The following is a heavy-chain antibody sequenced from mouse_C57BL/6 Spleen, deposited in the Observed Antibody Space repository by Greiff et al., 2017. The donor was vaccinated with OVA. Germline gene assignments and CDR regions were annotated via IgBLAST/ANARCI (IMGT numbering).Heavy chain of an antibody. Sequence: VQLQQPGAELVKPGASVKMSCKASGYPFTSYWITWVKQRPGQGLEWSGDIYPGSGSNNYNEKFKSKATLTVEPSSSTAYMQLSSLTSEDSAVYYCADGTYFDYWGQGTTLTVSS. D-gene: IGHD3-3*01. CDR1: GYPFTSYW. CDR3: ADGTYFDY. J-gene: IGHJ2*01. V-gene: IGHV1-55*01. CDR2: IYPGSGSN.